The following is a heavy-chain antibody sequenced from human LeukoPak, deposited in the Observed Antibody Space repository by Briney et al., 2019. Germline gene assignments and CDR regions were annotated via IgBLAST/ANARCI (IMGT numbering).Heavy chain of an antibody. Sequence: GGSLRLSCAASGFTFSSYAMHWVRQAPGKGLEWVAVISYDGSNKYYADSVKGRFTISRDNAKNSLYLQMNSLRAEDTAVYYCARGVVVVVAAQRHNWFDPWGQGTLVTVSS. CDR1: GFTFSSYA. V-gene: IGHV3-30*04. J-gene: IGHJ5*02. CDR2: ISYDGSNK. D-gene: IGHD2-15*01. CDR3: ARGVVVVVAAQRHNWFDP.